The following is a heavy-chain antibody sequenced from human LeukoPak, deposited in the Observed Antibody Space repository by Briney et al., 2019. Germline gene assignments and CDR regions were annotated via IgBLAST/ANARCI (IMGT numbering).Heavy chain of an antibody. CDR3: ARHISSYDFWSGYYGKEYNWFDP. V-gene: IGHV4-59*08. Sequence: SETLSLTCTVSGGSISSYYWSWIRQPPGKGLEWIGYIYYSGSTNYNPSLKSRVTISVDTSKNQFSLKLSSVTAADTAVYYCARHISSYDFWSGYYGKEYNWFDPWGQGTLVTVSS. CDR2: IYYSGST. CDR1: GGSISSYY. D-gene: IGHD3-3*01. J-gene: IGHJ5*02.